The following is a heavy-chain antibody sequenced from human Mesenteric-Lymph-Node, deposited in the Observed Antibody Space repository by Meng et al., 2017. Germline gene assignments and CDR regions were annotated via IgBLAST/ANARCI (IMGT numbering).Heavy chain of an antibody. CDR3: ARDPYSSGYSTAFDY. CDR1: GFTFDDYA. V-gene: IGHV3-9*01. Sequence: SLKISCAASGFTFDDYAMHWVRQAPGKGLEWVSGISWNSGSIGYADSVKGRFTISRDNAKNSLYLQMNSLRAEDTAVYFCARDPYSSGYSTAFDYWGQGTRVTVSS. D-gene: IGHD6-19*01. J-gene: IGHJ4*02. CDR2: ISWNSGSI.